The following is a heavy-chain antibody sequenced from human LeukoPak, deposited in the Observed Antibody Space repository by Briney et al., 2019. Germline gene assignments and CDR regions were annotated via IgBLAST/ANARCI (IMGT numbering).Heavy chain of an antibody. CDR2: IKANSGDT. CDR1: GYIFTAYY. Sequence: ASVKVSCKASGYIFTAYYLHWVRQAPGQGPEWMGWIKANSGDTNYAQKFQCRVTMTRDTSISTVYMELSRLTSDDTAVYYCTRVGDGYPYWGQGTLVTISS. CDR3: TRVGDGYPY. J-gene: IGHJ4*02. V-gene: IGHV1-2*02. D-gene: IGHD5-24*01.